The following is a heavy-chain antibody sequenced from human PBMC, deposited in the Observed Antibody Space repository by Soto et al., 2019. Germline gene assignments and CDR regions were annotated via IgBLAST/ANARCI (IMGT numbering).Heavy chain of an antibody. CDR2: IIPIGGTP. D-gene: IGHD3-10*01. Sequence: GASVKVSCKASGRTFNNYAISWVRQAPGIGFEWLGVIIPIGGTPEHAQKFQGRVTISADESTNTAYMELRSLRSDDTAVYYCARGEPYGSGSPLDYWGQGTLVTVSS. V-gene: IGHV1-69*13. CDR1: GRTFNNYA. CDR3: ARGEPYGSGSPLDY. J-gene: IGHJ4*02.